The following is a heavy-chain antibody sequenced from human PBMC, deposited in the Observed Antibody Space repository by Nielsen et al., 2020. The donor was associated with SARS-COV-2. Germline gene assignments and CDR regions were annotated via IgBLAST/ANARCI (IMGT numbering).Heavy chain of an antibody. CDR1: GGSISSSSYY. CDR3: ARGVDTAMVLYYSDY. D-gene: IGHD5-18*01. CDR2: IYYSGST. J-gene: IGHJ4*02. Sequence: SETLSLTCTVSGGSISSSSYYWGWIRQPPGKGLEWIGSIYYSGSTYYNPSLKSRVTISVDTSKNQFSLKLSSVTAADTAVYYCARGVDTAMVLYYSDYWGQGTLVTVSS. V-gene: IGHV4-39*07.